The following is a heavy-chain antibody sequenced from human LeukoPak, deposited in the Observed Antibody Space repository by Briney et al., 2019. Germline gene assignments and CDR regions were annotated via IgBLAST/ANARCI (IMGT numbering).Heavy chain of an antibody. Sequence: GGSLRLSCAASGFTFSSYSMNWVRQAPGKGLEWVANIKEDGSQEYYVDSVRGRFTMSRDNAKNSLYLQMNSLRTEDTAVYYCARGEYYYDGGYWGQGTLVTVSS. CDR2: IKEDGSQE. CDR1: GFTFSSYS. V-gene: IGHV3-7*03. D-gene: IGHD3-22*01. CDR3: ARGEYYYDGGY. J-gene: IGHJ4*02.